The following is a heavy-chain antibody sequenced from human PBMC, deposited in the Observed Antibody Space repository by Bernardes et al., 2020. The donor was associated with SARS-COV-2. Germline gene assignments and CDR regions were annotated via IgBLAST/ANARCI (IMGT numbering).Heavy chain of an antibody. V-gene: IGHV4-39*01. D-gene: IGHD6-13*01. J-gene: IGHJ5*02. CDR1: GGSISSIFYY. Sequence: SEPLSLTCIVSGGSISSIFYYWGWIRQPPGKGLEWIGSIFYSGSTHYNPSLKSRVTISVDTSKNHFSLKLSSVTAADTAVYHCARQDFIAAAGTRWFDPWGQGTLVTVSS. CDR2: IFYSGST. CDR3: ARQDFIAAAGTRWFDP.